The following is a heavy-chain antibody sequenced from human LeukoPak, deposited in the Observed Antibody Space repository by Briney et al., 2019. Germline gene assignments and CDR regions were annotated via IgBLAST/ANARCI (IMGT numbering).Heavy chain of an antibody. CDR2: ISSTGGTI. V-gene: IGHV3-48*01. J-gene: IGHJ3*02. D-gene: IGHD2-15*01. Sequence: PGGSLRLSCAASGFTFRNYLMNWVSQAPGKGLEWVSFISSTGGTIYYADSVKGRFTVSRDNGKNSLLLQMNSLRAEDTALYHCARGYSRAAFDIWGQGTVVAVSS. CDR1: GFTFRNYL. CDR3: ARGYSRAAFDI.